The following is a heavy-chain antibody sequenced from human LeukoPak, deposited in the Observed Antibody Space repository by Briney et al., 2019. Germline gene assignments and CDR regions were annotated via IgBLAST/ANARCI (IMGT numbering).Heavy chain of an antibody. V-gene: IGHV3-74*01. D-gene: IGHD3-10*01. CDR3: ARAGGSGWFDP. CDR2: IDIDGST. Sequence: GGSLRLSCAASGFTFRNYWMHWVRQAPGKGLVWVSRIDIDGSTRYADSVEGRFTISRDNAKNTLYLQMNSLRAEDTAVYYCARAGGSGWFDPWGQGTLVTVSS. CDR1: GFTFRNYW. J-gene: IGHJ5*02.